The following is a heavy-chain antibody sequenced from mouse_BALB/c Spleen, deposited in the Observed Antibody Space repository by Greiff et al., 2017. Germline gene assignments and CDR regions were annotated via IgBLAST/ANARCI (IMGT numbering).Heavy chain of an antibody. CDR3: AREGDRYDGGFDY. D-gene: IGHD2-14*01. J-gene: IGHJ2*01. CDR1: GYAFTNYL. V-gene: IGHV1-54*01. CDR2: INPGSGGT. Sequence: VQLQQSGAELVRPGTSVKVSCKASGYAFTNYLIAWVKQRPGQGLEWIGVINPGSGGTNYNEKFKGKATLTADKSSSTAYMQLSSLTSDDSAVYFGAREGDRYDGGFDYWGQGTTLTVSS.